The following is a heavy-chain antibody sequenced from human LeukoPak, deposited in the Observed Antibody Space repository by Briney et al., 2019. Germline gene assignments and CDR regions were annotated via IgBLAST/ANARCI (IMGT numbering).Heavy chain of an antibody. CDR1: GGSFSGYY. CDR3: ARGPDTRYCSSTSCSAMPFDY. CDR2: INHSGST. J-gene: IGHJ4*02. Sequence: SETLSLTCAVYGGSFSGYYWSWIRQPPGKGLEWIGEINHSGSTNYNPSLKSRVTISVDTSKNQFSLKLSSVTAADTAVYYCARGPDTRYCSSTSCSAMPFDYWGQGTLLTVSS. D-gene: IGHD2-2*01. V-gene: IGHV4-34*01.